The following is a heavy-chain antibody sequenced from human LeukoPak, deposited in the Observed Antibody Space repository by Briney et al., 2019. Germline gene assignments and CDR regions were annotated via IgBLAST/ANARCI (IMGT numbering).Heavy chain of an antibody. J-gene: IGHJ4*02. Sequence: GESLKISCKGSGYSFTSYWIGVVRQMPGKRLELMGIIYPGDSDTRYSPSFQGEVTISADKSISTAYLQWSSMKASDTAMYYCARQDDVAAGSDYWGQGTLVTVSS. V-gene: IGHV5-51*01. CDR3: ARQDDVAAGSDY. D-gene: IGHD6-13*01. CDR1: GYSFTSYW. CDR2: IYPGDSDT.